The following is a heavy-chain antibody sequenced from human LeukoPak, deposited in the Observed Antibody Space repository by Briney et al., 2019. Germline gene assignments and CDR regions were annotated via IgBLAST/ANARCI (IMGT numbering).Heavy chain of an antibody. Sequence: PGGSLRLSCAASGFTFSSYPMSWVRQAPGKGLGWVSAISGSGDSTYYADSVKGRFTISRDNSKNTLYLQMDSLRAEDTAVNYCEKGSYYVSSGHYYFDYWGQGTLVTVSS. CDR3: EKGSYYVSSGHYYFDY. J-gene: IGHJ4*02. CDR1: GFTFSSYP. D-gene: IGHD3-22*01. CDR2: ISGSGDST. V-gene: IGHV3-23*01.